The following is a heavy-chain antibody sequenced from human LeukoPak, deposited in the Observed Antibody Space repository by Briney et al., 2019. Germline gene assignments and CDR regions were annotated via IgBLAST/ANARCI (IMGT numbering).Heavy chain of an antibody. V-gene: IGHV4-59*11. CDR2: IHYNGYS. CDR1: GASITSHY. J-gene: IGHJ4*02. CDR3: AGDSRSTWSCY. D-gene: IGHD6-13*01. Sequence: SETLSLACTVSGASITSHYWSWLRQPPGKGLEWIGYIHYNGYSDYNPSLKSRVTISLDTSQKQFSLELTSVTAADTAVYYCAGDSRSTWSCYWGRGTLVTVSS.